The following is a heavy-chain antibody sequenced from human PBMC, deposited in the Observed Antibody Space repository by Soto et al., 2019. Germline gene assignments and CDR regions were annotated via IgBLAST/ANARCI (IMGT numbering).Heavy chain of an antibody. Sequence: EVQLVESGGGLVKPGGSLKLSCAAFGFTFSAYSMNWVRQAPGKGLEWVSSISRSSDDIYYADSVKGRFTISRDNAKNSLYLQMTSLRAEDTAVYYCARAPRGVTTVTTVDYWGQGTLVTVSS. J-gene: IGHJ4*02. V-gene: IGHV3-21*01. D-gene: IGHD4-17*01. CDR3: ARAPRGVTTVTTVDY. CDR1: GFTFSAYS. CDR2: ISRSSDDI.